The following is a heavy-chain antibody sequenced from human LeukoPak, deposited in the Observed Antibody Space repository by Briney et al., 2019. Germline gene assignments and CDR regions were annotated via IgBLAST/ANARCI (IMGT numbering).Heavy chain of an antibody. J-gene: IGHJ4*02. Sequence: GSLRLSCAASGLTFSSYSMNWVRQAPGKGLEWVSSISSSSSYIYYADSVKGRFTISRDNAKNSLYLQMNSLRAEDTAVYYCASGGIICSGGSCYSYYFDYWGQGTLVTVSS. D-gene: IGHD2-15*01. V-gene: IGHV3-21*01. CDR3: ASGGIICSGGSCYSYYFDY. CDR2: ISSSSSYI. CDR1: GLTFSSYS.